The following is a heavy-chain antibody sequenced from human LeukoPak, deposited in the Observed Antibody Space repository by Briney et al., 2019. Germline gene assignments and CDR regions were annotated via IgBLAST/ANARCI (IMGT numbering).Heavy chain of an antibody. V-gene: IGHV3-30-3*01. CDR1: GFTFSSYA. CDR3: ARDPGIADRIVGATTRVCWFDP. Sequence: PGGSLRLSCAASGFTFSSYAMSWVRQAPGKGLEWVAVISYDGSNKYYADSVKGRFTISRDNSKNTLYLQMNSLRAEDTAVYYCARDPGIADRIVGATTRVCWFDPWGQGTLVTVSS. J-gene: IGHJ5*02. D-gene: IGHD1-26*01. CDR2: ISYDGSNK.